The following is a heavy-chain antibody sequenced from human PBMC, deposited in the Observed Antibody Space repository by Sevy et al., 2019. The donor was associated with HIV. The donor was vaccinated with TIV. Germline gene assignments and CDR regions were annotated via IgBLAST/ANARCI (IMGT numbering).Heavy chain of an antibody. D-gene: IGHD5-18*01. V-gene: IGHV3-23*01. Sequence: GGSLRLSCGASGFTFSNYAMSWVRQAPGKGPEWVSGINNGGSTYYQDSVKGRFTISRDNSKKMVVLQMNSLRAEDTAVYYCASGDTTMITDLDYWGQRALVTVSS. CDR2: INNGGST. CDR3: ASGDTTMITDLDY. J-gene: IGHJ4*02. CDR1: GFTFSNYA.